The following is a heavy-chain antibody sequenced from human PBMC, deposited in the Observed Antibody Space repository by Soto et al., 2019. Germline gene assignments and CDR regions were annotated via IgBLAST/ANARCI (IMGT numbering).Heavy chain of an antibody. D-gene: IGHD3-10*01. CDR2: ISGSDSRT. CDR1: GFTFSSYA. V-gene: IGHV3-23*01. Sequence: GGSLRLSCAASGFTFSSYALNWVRQAPGKGLEWVSTISGSDSRTSYADSVKGRFSISRDNSQSTLYLQMNSLRADDTAKYYGGRWSCLDYWGQGTRVTVSS. CDR3: GRWSCLDY. J-gene: IGHJ4*02.